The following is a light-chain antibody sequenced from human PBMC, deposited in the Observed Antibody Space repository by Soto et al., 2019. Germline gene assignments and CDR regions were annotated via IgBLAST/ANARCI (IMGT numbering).Light chain of an antibody. CDR1: SSDVGGYNY. CDR3: SSYTSSSTPLYV. V-gene: IGLV2-14*01. CDR2: EVS. J-gene: IGLJ1*01. Sequence: LTQPASVSGSPGQSITISFTGTSSDVGGYNYVSWYQQHPGKAPKLMIYEVSNRPSGVSNRFSGSKSGNTASLTISGLQAEDEADYYCSSYTSSSTPLYVFGTGTKVTVL.